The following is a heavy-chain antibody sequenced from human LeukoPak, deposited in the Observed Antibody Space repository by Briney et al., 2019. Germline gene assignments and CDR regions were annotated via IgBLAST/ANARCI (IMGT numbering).Heavy chain of an antibody. J-gene: IGHJ5*02. V-gene: IGHV1-18*01. CDR1: GYTFTSYG. CDR3: ARENSHTYYDFWSGWNWFDP. CDR2: ISAYNGNT. Sequence: VAPVEASCKASGYTFTSYGISWVRQAPGQGLEWMGWISAYNGNTNYAQKLQGRVTMTTDTSTSTAYMELRSLRSDDTAVYYCARENSHTYYDFWSGWNWFDPWGQGTLVTVSS. D-gene: IGHD3-3*01.